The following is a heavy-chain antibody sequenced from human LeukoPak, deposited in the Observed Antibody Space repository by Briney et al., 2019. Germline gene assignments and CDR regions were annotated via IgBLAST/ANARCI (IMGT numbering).Heavy chain of an antibody. Sequence: GGSLRLSCAASGFTFSSSAMSWVRQAPGKGLEWVSAISNNGGYTYYADSVQGRFTISRDNSKSTLCLQMNSLRAEDTAVYYCAKESKSNYYQYYGMDVWGQGTTITVSS. CDR1: GFTFSSSA. CDR3: AKESKSNYYQYYGMDV. V-gene: IGHV3-23*01. J-gene: IGHJ6*02. CDR2: ISNNGGYT.